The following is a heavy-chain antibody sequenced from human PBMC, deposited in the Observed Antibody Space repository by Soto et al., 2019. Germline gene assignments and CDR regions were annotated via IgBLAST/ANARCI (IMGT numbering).Heavy chain of an antibody. V-gene: IGHV4-31*03. CDR3: ARERRDGYNFADSDHMVYYYFDY. D-gene: IGHD5-12*01. CDR2: IYYSGST. CDR1: GGSISSGGYY. J-gene: IGHJ4*02. Sequence: SETLSLTCTVSGGSISSGGYYWSWIRQHPGKGLEWIGYIYYSGSTYYNPSLKSRVTISVDTSKNQFSLKLSSVTAADTAVYYCARERRDGYNFADSDHMVYYYFDYWGQGTLVTVSS.